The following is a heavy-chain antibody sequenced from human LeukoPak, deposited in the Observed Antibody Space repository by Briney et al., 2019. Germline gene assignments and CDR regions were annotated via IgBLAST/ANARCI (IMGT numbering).Heavy chain of an antibody. Sequence: GGSLRLSCAASGFTFSSYAMSWVRQAPGKGLEWVSAISGSGGSTHYADSVKGRFTISRDNSKNTLYLQMNSLRAEDTAVYYCAKSPSVSVVIESAFDYWGQGTLVTVSS. CDR3: AKSPSVSVVIESAFDY. CDR1: GFTFSSYA. J-gene: IGHJ4*02. D-gene: IGHD3-22*01. V-gene: IGHV3-23*01. CDR2: ISGSGGST.